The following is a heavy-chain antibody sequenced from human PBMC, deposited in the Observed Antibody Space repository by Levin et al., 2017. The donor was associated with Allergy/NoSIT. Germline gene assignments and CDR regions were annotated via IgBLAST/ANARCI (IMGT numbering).Heavy chain of an antibody. J-gene: IGHJ3*02. V-gene: IGHV5-51*01. Sequence: KRGESLKISCKGSGYTFASYWIAWVRQMPGKGLEWMGTIYPGDSDTRYSPSFQGQVTISADKSISTADLQWSSLKASDTAIYYCARRSPLSADAFDIWGQGAMVTVSS. D-gene: IGHD3-16*02. CDR3: ARRSPLSADAFDI. CDR1: GYTFASYW. CDR2: IYPGDSDT.